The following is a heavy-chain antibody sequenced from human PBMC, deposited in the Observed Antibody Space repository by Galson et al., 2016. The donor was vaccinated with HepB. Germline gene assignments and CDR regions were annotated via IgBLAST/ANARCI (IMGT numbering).Heavy chain of an antibody. CDR1: GYRFTTYW. CDR3: ASAQNTALAGLH. J-gene: IGHJ4*02. D-gene: IGHD6-19*01. V-gene: IGHV5-10-1*01. Sequence: QSGAEVKKSGESLRISCKGSGYRFTTYWITWVRQRPGKGLEWMGRIDPSDSHTNYSPSFEGHVTISVDTSISTTYLHWRRLNTSDTAIYYCASAQNTALAGLHWGQGTLATVSS. CDR2: IDPSDSHT.